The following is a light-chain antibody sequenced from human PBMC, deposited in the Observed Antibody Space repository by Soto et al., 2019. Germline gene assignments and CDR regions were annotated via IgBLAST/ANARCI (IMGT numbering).Light chain of an antibody. J-gene: IGKJ5*01. CDR2: GAS. CDR1: QSVSSY. Sequence: IVMTQSPATLSVSPGEIATLSCRASQSVSSYLAWYQQYLGQAPRLLIYGASTRATGIPARFSGSGSGTEFTLTISGLQSEDFAVYSCQQYNDWPLFTFGQGTRLEIK. CDR3: QQYNDWPLFT. V-gene: IGKV3-15*01.